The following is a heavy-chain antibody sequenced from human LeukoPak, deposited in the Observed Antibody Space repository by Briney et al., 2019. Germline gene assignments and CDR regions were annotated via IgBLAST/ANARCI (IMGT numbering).Heavy chain of an antibody. CDR1: GGSISSYY. D-gene: IGHD5-24*01. CDR3: ARGAGAGYNLQPFDY. Sequence: SETLSLTCTVSGGSISSYYWSWIRQPPGKGLEWIGYIYYSGSTKYNPSLKSRVSISADTSKNQFSLKLSSVTAADTAVYYCARGAGAGYNLQPFDYWGQGTLVTVSS. CDR2: IYYSGST. J-gene: IGHJ4*02. V-gene: IGHV4-59*08.